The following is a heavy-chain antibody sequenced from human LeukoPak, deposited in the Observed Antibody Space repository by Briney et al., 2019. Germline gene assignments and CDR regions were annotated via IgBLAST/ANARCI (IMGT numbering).Heavy chain of an antibody. D-gene: IGHD6-13*01. CDR3: ARVSGYSSSWGYYYGMDA. CDR1: GGSISSSNW. J-gene: IGHJ6*04. V-gene: IGHV4-4*02. Sequence: SETLSLTCAVSGGSISSSNWWSWVRQPPGKGLEWIGEIYHSGSTNYNPPLKSRVTISVDKSKNQFSLKLSSVTAADTAVYYCARVSGYSSSWGYYYGMDAWGKGTTVTVSS. CDR2: IYHSGST.